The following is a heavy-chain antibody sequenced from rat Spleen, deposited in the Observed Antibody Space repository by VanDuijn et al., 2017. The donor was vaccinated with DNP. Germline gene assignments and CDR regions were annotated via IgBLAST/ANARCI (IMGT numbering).Heavy chain of an antibody. J-gene: IGHJ2*01. CDR2: ISYDGGSN. CDR1: GFTFSDYY. D-gene: IGHD4-3*01. V-gene: IGHV5-20*01. CDR3: AKNSGYYFDY. Sequence: EVQLVESGGGLVQPGRSLKLSCAASGFTFSDYYMAWVRQAPTKGLEWVAYISYDGGSNYYGDSVKGRFTISRDNPKSSLYLQMNSLKSEDTATYYCAKNSGYYFDYWGQGVMVTVSS.